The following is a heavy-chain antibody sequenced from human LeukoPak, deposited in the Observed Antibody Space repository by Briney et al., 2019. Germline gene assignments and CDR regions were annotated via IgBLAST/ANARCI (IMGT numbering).Heavy chain of an antibody. CDR2: ISAYNGNT. CDR1: GYTFTSYG. CDR3: ARAAHFYDSSGPRGPPDY. Sequence: ASVKVSCKASGYTFTSYGISWVRQAPGQGLEWMGWISAYNGNTNYAQKLQGRVTMTTDTSTSTAYMELRSLRSDDTAVYYCARAAHFYDSSGPRGPPDYWGQGTLVTVSS. V-gene: IGHV1-18*01. D-gene: IGHD3-22*01. J-gene: IGHJ4*02.